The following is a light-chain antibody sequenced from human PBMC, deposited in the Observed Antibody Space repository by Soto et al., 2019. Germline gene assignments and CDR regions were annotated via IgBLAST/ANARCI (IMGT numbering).Light chain of an antibody. CDR1: QSVSSSY. J-gene: IGKJ1*01. V-gene: IGKV3-20*01. CDR3: QEYGSSPWT. CDR2: GPS. Sequence: EIVLTQSPGTLSLSPGERATLSCRASQSVSSSYLAWYQHKPGQAPRLLLYGPSSRATGIPNRLSGSGSGTDVTLTISRLEPEDFAVYDCQEYGSSPWTFGQGNKVYIK.